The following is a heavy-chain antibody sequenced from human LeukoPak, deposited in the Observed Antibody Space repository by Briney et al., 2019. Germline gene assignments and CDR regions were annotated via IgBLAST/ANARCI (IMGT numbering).Heavy chain of an antibody. V-gene: IGHV4-39*01. Sequence: SETLSLTCSVSGGSISSRYYWGWIRQSPGKGLEWIGGLYHTGSTYYNPSLKSRITISVDTSKNQFSLKLTSVTAADTAVYYCAGGQYYDFWSGSPGWFDPWGQGTLVTVSS. D-gene: IGHD3-3*01. J-gene: IGHJ5*02. CDR3: AGGQYYDFWSGSPGWFDP. CDR1: GGSISSRYY. CDR2: LYHTGST.